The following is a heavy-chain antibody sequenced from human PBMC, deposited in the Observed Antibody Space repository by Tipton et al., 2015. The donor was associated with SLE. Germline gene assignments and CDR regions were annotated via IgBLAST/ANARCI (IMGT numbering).Heavy chain of an antibody. D-gene: IGHD2-15*01. Sequence: TLSLTCTVSGGSISSSSYYWGWIRQPPGKGLEWIGSIYYSGSTYCNPSLKSRVTISVDTSKNQFSLKLSSVTAADTAVYYCARRIGYYFDYWGQGTLVTVSS. CDR3: ARRIGYYFDY. J-gene: IGHJ4*02. CDR2: IYYSGST. CDR1: GGSISSSSYY. V-gene: IGHV4-39*01.